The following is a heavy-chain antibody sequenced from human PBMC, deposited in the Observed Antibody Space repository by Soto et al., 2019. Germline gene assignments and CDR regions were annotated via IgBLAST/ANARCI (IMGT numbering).Heavy chain of an antibody. CDR1: GYTFTSYY. V-gene: IGHV1-46*03. CDR2: INPSGGST. D-gene: IGHD2-15*01. J-gene: IGHJ3*02. CDR3: AREGGIVVVANDAFDI. Sequence: ASVKVSCKASGYTFTSYYMHWVRQAPGQGLEWMGIINPSGGSTSYAQKFQGRVTMTRDTSTGTVYMELSSLRSEDTAVYYCAREGGIVVVANDAFDIWGQGTMVTVSS.